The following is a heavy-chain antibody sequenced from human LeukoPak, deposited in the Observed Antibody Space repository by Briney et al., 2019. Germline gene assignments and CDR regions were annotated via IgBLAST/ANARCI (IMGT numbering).Heavy chain of an antibody. CDR3: ARDAATINFDY. D-gene: IGHD5-24*01. V-gene: IGHV7-4-1*02. Sequence: ASVKVSCKASGYTFTGYSINWVRQAPGQGLEWMGRINIYTGNPTYAQGFTGRFVFSLDTPVSTAYLQISSLKAEDTAVYYCARDAATINFDYWGQGTLVTVSS. CDR1: GYTFTGYS. CDR2: INIYTGNP. J-gene: IGHJ4*02.